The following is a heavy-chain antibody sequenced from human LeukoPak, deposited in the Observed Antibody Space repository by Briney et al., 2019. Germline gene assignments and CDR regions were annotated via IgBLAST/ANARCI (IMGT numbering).Heavy chain of an antibody. CDR2: MNPNSGNT. V-gene: IGHV1-8*01. D-gene: IGHD3-3*01. Sequence: ASVKVSCKASGYTFTSYDINWVRQATGQGLEWMGWMNPNSGNTGYAQKFQGRVTMTRNTSIGTAYMELSSLRSEDTAVYYCARGLIGVVNHYYGMDVWGQGTTVTVSS. J-gene: IGHJ6*02. CDR1: GYTFTSYD. CDR3: ARGLIGVVNHYYGMDV.